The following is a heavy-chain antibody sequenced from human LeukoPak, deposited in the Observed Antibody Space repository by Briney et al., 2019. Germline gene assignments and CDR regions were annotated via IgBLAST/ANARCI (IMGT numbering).Heavy chain of an antibody. D-gene: IGHD1-14*01. J-gene: IGHJ4*02. CDR1: GFIFSSTW. CDR3: AKGPYSGYNVPFDY. Sequence: PGGSLRLSCAGSGFIFSSTWMHWVRQAPGEGLVWVSRINSDGSTINYADSVKGRFTISRDNAKNSLYLQMNSLRAEDTALYYCAKGPYSGYNVPFDYWGQGTLVTVSS. V-gene: IGHV3-74*01. CDR2: INSDGSTI.